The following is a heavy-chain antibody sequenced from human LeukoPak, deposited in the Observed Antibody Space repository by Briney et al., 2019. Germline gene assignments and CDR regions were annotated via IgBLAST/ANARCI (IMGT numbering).Heavy chain of an antibody. J-gene: IGHJ3*02. Sequence: SETLSLTCTVSGGSISSSDYYWGWIRQPPGKGLEWIASIYYSGTTHYNPSHQSRVTMSVDTSKNQFSLKLRSVTAADTAVYYCARDRGDSSGYYLDAFDIWGQGTMVTVSS. CDR3: ARDRGDSSGYYLDAFDI. V-gene: IGHV4-39*07. CDR1: GGSISSSDYY. D-gene: IGHD3-22*01. CDR2: IYYSGTT.